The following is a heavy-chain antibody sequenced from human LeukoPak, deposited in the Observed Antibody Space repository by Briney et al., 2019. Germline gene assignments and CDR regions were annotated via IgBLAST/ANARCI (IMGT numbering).Heavy chain of an antibody. Sequence: SETLSLTCIVSGGSISRSTYYWGWIRQPPGKGLEWIGSIHYSGNTYYNPSLKSRVTISVDTSKNQFSLKLSSVTAADTAVYYCARHEGVVVITLFQYYFDYWGQGTLVTVSS. D-gene: IGHD3-22*01. V-gene: IGHV4-39*01. CDR1: GGSISRSTYY. CDR3: ARHEGVVVITLFQYYFDY. J-gene: IGHJ4*02. CDR2: IHYSGNT.